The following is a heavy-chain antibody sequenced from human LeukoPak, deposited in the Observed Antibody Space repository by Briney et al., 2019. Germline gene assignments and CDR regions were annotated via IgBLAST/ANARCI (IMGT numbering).Heavy chain of an antibody. CDR3: AKTLHYYDSSGYYQTGDY. J-gene: IGHJ4*02. Sequence: AGSLRLSCAASGFTFSSKGMGWVCHAQGQGLERVSAISGSGGSTYYADSVQGRFTIFRVNSNSTQYLQMQSLRAKAPAVYYFAKTLHYYDSSGYYQTGDYWGQGNLVTVSS. CDR2: ISGSGGST. D-gene: IGHD3-22*01. CDR1: GFTFSSKG. V-gene: IGHV3-23*01.